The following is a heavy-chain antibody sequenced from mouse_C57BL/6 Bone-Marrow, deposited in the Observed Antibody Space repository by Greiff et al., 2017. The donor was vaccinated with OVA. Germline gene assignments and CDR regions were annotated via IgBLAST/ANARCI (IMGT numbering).Heavy chain of an antibody. Sequence: EVQLVESGGGLVKPGGSLKLSCAASGFTFSSYAMSWVRQTPEKRLEWVATISNGGSYTYYPDNVKGRFTIYRDNAKNNLYLQMSHLKSEDTAIYYCASDEGLLIYDYVVLCMDYWGQGTAVTVSS. CDR3: ASDEGLLIYDYVVLCMDY. CDR1: GFTFSSYA. V-gene: IGHV5-4*01. D-gene: IGHD2-4*01. CDR2: ISNGGSYT. J-gene: IGHJ4*01.